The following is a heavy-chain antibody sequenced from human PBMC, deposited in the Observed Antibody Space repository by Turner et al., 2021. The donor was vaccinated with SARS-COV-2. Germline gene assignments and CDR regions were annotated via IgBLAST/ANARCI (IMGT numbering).Heavy chain of an antibody. CDR2: IYYSGST. D-gene: IGHD3-9*01. CDR1: GGPISDYY. V-gene: IGHV4-59*01. Sequence: VQLQESGPGLVEPSETLSLPRTVSGGPISDYYWNWIRQPPGKGLEWIGYIYYSGSTNYNPSLKSRVTISVDTSKNQFSLKLSSVTAADTAVYYCARGLYFDWLPDYWGQGTLVTVSS. J-gene: IGHJ4*02. CDR3: ARGLYFDWLPDY.